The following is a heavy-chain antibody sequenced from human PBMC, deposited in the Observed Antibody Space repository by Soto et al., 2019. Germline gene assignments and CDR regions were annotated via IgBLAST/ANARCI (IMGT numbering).Heavy chain of an antibody. D-gene: IGHD3-10*01. CDR3: ARGALLFGEW. Sequence: QVQLVQSGAEEKKPGASVKVSCKASGYTFTSYAMHWVRQAPGQRLEWMGWINAGNGNTKYSQKFQGRVTITRDTAASTAYMELSSLTSEDTAVYYSARGALLFGEWWGQGTLVSVSS. CDR2: INAGNGNT. V-gene: IGHV1-3*05. CDR1: GYTFTSYA. J-gene: IGHJ4*02.